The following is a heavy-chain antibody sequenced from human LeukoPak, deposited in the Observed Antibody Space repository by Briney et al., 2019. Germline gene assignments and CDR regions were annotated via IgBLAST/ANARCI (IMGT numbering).Heavy chain of an antibody. V-gene: IGHV4-59*01. CDR1: GGSISTYY. CDR3: ARGVVAAAGRTFDF. D-gene: IGHD6-13*01. Sequence: SETLSLTCTVSGGSISTYYWNWIRQPPGKGLEWIGYIYNSGSTNYNPSLKSRVTISLDTSKNQFSLKLSSVTAADTAVYYCARGVVAAAGRTFDFWGQGTLVTVSS. J-gene: IGHJ4*02. CDR2: IYNSGST.